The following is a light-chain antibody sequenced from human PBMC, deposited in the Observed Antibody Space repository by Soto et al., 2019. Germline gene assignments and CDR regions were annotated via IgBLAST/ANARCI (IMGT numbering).Light chain of an antibody. CDR3: QQANTFPLT. J-gene: IGKJ4*01. CDR2: AAS. CDR1: QGISSW. V-gene: IGKV1-12*01. Sequence: DSQMTQSPASVSASVGDRVTITCRASQGISSWLAWYQQKPEKTPTLLLYAASSLQSGVTSRLRGSGSGTDFTLTISSLQTDEFATYYCQQANTFPLTLGGGTKVEIK.